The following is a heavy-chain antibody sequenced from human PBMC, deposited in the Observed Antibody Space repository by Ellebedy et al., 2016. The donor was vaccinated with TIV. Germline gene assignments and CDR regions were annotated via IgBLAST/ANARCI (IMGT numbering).Heavy chain of an antibody. D-gene: IGHD5-12*01. J-gene: IGHJ4*02. Sequence: SETLSLXXTVSGGSFSPYYWSWIRQPPGKALEWSGYIYYSGSTNYNPSLKSRVTMSVDTSKNQFSLKLRSVTAADTTVYYCARDGAVSSDYDYQFDNWGQGTLVTVSS. CDR1: GGSFSPYY. V-gene: IGHV4-59*01. CDR3: ARDGAVSSDYDYQFDN. CDR2: IYYSGST.